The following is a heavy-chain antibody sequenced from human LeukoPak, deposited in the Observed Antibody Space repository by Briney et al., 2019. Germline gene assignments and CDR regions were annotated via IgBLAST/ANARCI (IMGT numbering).Heavy chain of an antibody. CDR3: ARRTTVVTKSFDY. CDR2: IYHSGST. Sequence: PSETLSLTCAVSGYSISSGYYWGWIRQPPGKGLEWIGSIYHSGSTYYNPSLKSRVTISVDTSKNQFSLKLSSVPAADTAVYYCARRTTVVTKSFDYWGQGTLVTVSS. V-gene: IGHV4-38-2*01. CDR1: GYSISSGYY. J-gene: IGHJ4*02. D-gene: IGHD4-23*01.